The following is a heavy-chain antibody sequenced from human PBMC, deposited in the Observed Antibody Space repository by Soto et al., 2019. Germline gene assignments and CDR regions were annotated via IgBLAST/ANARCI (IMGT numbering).Heavy chain of an antibody. V-gene: IGHV3-30*18. CDR2: ISYDGSSN. J-gene: IGHJ4*02. Sequence: QVQLVESGGGVVQPGRSLRLSCAASGFTFSSYGMHWVRQAPGKGLEWVAVISYDGSSNHYVDSVKGRFTISRDNSXXTLYLQMNSLRAEDTAVYYCAKNYYDGSGYYFLGLWGQGTLVTVSS. D-gene: IGHD3-22*01. CDR1: GFTFSSYG. CDR3: AKNYYDGSGYYFLGL.